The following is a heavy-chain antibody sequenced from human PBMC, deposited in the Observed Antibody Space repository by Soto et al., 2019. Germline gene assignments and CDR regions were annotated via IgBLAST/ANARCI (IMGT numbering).Heavy chain of an antibody. Sequence: LRLSCAVPGGIFHGYGMHWVRQAPGKGLEWVAIIRFDGSNEEYADSVKGRFTISRDNSKNTLYLQMDTLGAEDTAVYYCARDGIGGTVFRGYLDYWGRGTVVTVSS. CDR1: GGIFHGYG. CDR2: IRFDGSNE. D-gene: IGHD1-7*01. CDR3: ARDGIGGTVFRGYLDY. J-gene: IGHJ4*02. V-gene: IGHV3-33*01.